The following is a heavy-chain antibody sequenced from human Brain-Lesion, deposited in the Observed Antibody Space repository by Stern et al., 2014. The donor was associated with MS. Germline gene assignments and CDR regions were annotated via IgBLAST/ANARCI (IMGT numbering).Heavy chain of an antibody. V-gene: IGHV4-30-4*01. CDR1: GGSISSGDYY. Sequence: VELEESGPGLVKPSQTLSLTCTVSGGSISSGDYYWSWIRQPPGKGLEWIGYIYYSGSTYYNPSLKSRVTISVDTSKNHFSLKLSSVTAADTAVYYCARDRKISYYYMDVWGKGTTVTVSS. CDR2: IYYSGST. J-gene: IGHJ6*03. CDR3: ARDRKISYYYMDV.